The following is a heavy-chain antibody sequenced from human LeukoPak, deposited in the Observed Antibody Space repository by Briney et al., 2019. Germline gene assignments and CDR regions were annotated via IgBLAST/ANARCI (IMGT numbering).Heavy chain of an antibody. Sequence: GGSLGLSCAAPGFTLDGYWMHWVRQAPGKGLVWVSRINSDGSTTSYADSVKGRFTISRDNSKNTLYLQMNSLRAEDTAVYFCARVATGSYDWFDPWGQGTLVTVSS. CDR3: ARVATGSYDWFDP. J-gene: IGHJ5*02. V-gene: IGHV3-74*01. D-gene: IGHD3-10*01. CDR2: INSDGSTT. CDR1: GFTLDGYW.